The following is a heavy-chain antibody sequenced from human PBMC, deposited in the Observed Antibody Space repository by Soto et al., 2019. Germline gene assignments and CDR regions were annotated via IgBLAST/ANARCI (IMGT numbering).Heavy chain of an antibody. CDR1: GGSFSGYS. D-gene: IGHD4-4*01. V-gene: IGHV4-34*01. J-gene: IGHJ6*02. Sequence: SETLSLTCAVYGGSFSGYSLSWIRQPPGKGLEWIGEINHSGSTNYNPSLKSRVTISVDTSKNQFSLKLSSVTAADTAVYYCSFKPHDYSNYYYYYYGMDVWGQGTTVTVSS. CDR2: INHSGST. CDR3: SFKPHDYSNYYYYYYGMDV.